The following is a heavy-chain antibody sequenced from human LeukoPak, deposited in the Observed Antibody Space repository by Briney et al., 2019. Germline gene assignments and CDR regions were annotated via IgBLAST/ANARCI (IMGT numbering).Heavy chain of an antibody. CDR2: ISGDGGST. J-gene: IGHJ3*02. D-gene: IGHD1-26*01. V-gene: IGHV3-43*02. CDR1: GFTFDDYA. Sequence: GGSLRLSCAASGFTFDDYAMHWVRQAPGKGLEWVSLISGDGGSTYYADSVKGRFTISRDNSKNSLYLQMNSLGTEDTALYYCAKKGGSYFWAFDIWGQGTMVTVSS. CDR3: AKKGGSYFWAFDI.